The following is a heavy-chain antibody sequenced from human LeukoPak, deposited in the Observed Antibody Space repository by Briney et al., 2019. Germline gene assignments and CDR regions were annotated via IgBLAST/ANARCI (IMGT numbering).Heavy chain of an antibody. CDR3: AREAIFGVVREYYFDY. Sequence: ASVKVSCKTSGYTFTRYHIHWVRQAPGQGLEWMGVINPNGGTTTYAQNFQGRVTMTRDTSTITVYMELSSLRSDDTAVYYCAREAIFGVVREYYFDYWGQGTLVTVS. CDR1: GYTFTRYH. J-gene: IGHJ4*02. D-gene: IGHD3-3*01. CDR2: INPNGGTT. V-gene: IGHV1-46*01.